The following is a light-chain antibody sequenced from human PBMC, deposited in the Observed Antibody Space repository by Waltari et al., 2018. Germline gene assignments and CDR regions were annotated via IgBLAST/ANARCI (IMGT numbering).Light chain of an antibody. V-gene: IGLV3-19*01. J-gene: IGLJ2*01. CDR3: SSRDISGNLL. CDR1: SLRSYL. Sequence: SSELTQDPAVSAALGQTVSITCQGDSLRSYLPSWYQQKPGQAPKLVLYGKNKRPSGIPDRPSGSSAGNTAYLTIAATQAEDEADYYCSSRDISGNLLFGGGTRLAVL. CDR2: GKN.